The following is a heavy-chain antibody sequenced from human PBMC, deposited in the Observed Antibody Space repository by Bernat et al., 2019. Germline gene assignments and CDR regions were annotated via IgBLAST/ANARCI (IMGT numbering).Heavy chain of an antibody. V-gene: IGHV3-7*03. CDR1: GFTFTSYW. D-gene: IGHD1-14*01. Sequence: EVQLVDSGGGLVQPGGSLRLSCAASGFTFTSYWMSWVRQAPGKGLEWVATIKPDGSEKYYVDSVKGRFTISRDNAENSLYLQMNSLRAEDTAVYYCATYHPFHYLGQGTLVTVSS. J-gene: IGHJ4*02. CDR2: IKPDGSEK. CDR3: ATYHPFHY.